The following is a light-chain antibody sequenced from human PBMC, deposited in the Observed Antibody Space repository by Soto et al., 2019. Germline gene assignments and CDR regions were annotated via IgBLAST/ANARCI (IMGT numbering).Light chain of an antibody. J-gene: IGLJ3*02. Sequence: QSALTQPASVSWSPGQSITISCTGTSSDVGSYNLVSWYQQHPGKAPKLMIYEGGKRPSGVSDRFSGSKSGNTASLTISGLQAEDEADYYCCTYAGGTTWVFGGGTKLTVL. CDR1: SSDVGSYNL. CDR2: EGG. CDR3: CTYAGGTTWV. V-gene: IGLV2-23*01.